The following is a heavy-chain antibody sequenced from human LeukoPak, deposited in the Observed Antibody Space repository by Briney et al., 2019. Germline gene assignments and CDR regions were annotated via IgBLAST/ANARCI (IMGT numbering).Heavy chain of an antibody. CDR2: ITSTSSYI. J-gene: IGHJ3*02. Sequence: GGSLRLSCAASGFTFSTYSMNWVRQAPGKGLEWVSSITSTSSYIYYADSVKGRFTISRDNSKNTLYLQMNSLRAEDTALYYCAKLRYSGSRDVFDTWGQGTMVTVSS. CDR1: GFTFSTYS. CDR3: AKLRYSGSRDVFDT. D-gene: IGHD6-13*01. V-gene: IGHV3-21*04.